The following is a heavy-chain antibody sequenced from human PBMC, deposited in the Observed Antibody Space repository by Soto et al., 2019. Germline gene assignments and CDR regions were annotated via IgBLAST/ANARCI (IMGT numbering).Heavy chain of an antibody. CDR2: VYYKGST. CDR1: GGSISGFY. J-gene: IGHJ4*02. CDR3: ASNPYYYDSSGYLTH. V-gene: IGHV4-59*08. D-gene: IGHD3-22*01. Sequence: SETLSLTCTVSGGSISGFYWSWIRQPPGKGLEFIGYVYYKGSTNYNPSLKSRVTISVDTSKTQFSLKLSSVTAADTAVYYCASNPYYYDSSGYLTHWGQGTLVTVSS.